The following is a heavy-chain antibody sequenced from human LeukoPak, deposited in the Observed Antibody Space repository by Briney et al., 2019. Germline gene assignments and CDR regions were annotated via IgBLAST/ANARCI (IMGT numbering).Heavy chain of an antibody. CDR2: ISYDGSNK. Sequence: GGSLRLSCAASGFTFSSYAMHWVRQAPGKGLEWVAVISYDGSNKYYADSVKGRFTISRDNSKNTLYLQVNSLRAEDTAVYYCARESDPYPYSYGLYYYYYYGMDVWGQGTTVTVSS. CDR1: GFTFSSYA. CDR3: ARESDPYPYSYGLYYYYYYGMDV. D-gene: IGHD5-18*01. J-gene: IGHJ6*02. V-gene: IGHV3-30-3*01.